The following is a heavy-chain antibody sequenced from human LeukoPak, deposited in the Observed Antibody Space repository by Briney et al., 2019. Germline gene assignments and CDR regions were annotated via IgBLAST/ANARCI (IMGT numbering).Heavy chain of an antibody. CDR3: ARGISGWYVWFDP. CDR2: INHSGST. CDR1: GGSFSGYY. V-gene: IGHV4-34*01. Sequence: SETLSLTCAVYGGSFSGYYWSWIRQPPGKGLEWIGEINHSGSTNYNPSLKSRVTISVDTSKNQFSLKPSSVTAADTAVYYCARGISGWYVWFDPWGQGTLVTVSS. J-gene: IGHJ5*02. D-gene: IGHD6-19*01.